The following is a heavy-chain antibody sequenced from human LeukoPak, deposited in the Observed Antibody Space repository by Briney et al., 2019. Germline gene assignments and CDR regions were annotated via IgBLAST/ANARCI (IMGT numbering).Heavy chain of an antibody. V-gene: IGHV4-34*01. CDR2: INHSGST. Sequence: PSEPLSLTCAVYGGSFSGYYWSWIRHPPGKGLEWIWEINHSGSTNYNPSLKSRVTISVDTSKNQFSLKLSSVTAADTAVYYCARGRVGYSSWPPDVWGKGTTVTVSS. CDR1: GGSFSGYY. D-gene: IGHD6-19*01. CDR3: ARGRVGYSSWPPDV. J-gene: IGHJ6*04.